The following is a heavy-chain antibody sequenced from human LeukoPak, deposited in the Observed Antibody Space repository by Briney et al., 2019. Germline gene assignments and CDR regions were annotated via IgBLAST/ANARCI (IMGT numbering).Heavy chain of an antibody. CDR2: ISYDGSNK. D-gene: IGHD5-18*01. V-gene: IGHV3-30-3*01. J-gene: IGHJ4*02. CDR1: GFTFSSYA. Sequence: GGSLRLSCAASGFTFSSYAMHWVRQAPGKGLEWVAVISYDGSNKYYADSVKGRFTISRDNSKNTLYLQMNSLRAEDTAVYYCARVYSYDLREFDYWGQGTLVTVSS. CDR3: ARVYSYDLREFDY.